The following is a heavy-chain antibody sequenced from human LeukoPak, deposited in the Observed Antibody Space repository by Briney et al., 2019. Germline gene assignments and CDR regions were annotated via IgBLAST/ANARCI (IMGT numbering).Heavy chain of an antibody. V-gene: IGHV3-21*01. J-gene: IGHJ6*02. CDR1: GFTFSSYS. CDR3: ARVIPSKSYYYYYGMDV. D-gene: IGHD3-16*02. CDR2: ISSSSSYI. Sequence: GGSLRLSCAASGFTFSSYSTNWVRQAPGKGLEWVSSISSSSSYIYYADSVKGRFTISRDNAKNSLSLQMNSLRAEDTAVYYCARVIPSKSYYYYYGMDVWGQGTTVTVSS.